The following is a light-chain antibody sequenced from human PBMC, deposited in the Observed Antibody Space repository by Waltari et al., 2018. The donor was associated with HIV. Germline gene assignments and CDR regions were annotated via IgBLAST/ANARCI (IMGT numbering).Light chain of an antibody. CDR2: VNR. CDR3: QSYDSSLSGSV. Sequence: QSVLTQPPSVSGAPGQRVTISCTGSSSNIGAGYDVHWYQQLPGTAPNLLIYVNRNRPSGVPDRFSGSKSGTSASLAITGLQAEDEADYYCQSYDSSLSGSVFGGGTKLTVL. J-gene: IGLJ2*01. CDR1: SSNIGAGYD. V-gene: IGLV1-40*01.